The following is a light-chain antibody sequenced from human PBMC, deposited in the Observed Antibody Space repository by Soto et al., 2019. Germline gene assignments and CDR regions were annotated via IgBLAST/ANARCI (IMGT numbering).Light chain of an antibody. J-gene: IGKJ1*01. CDR2: KAT. Sequence: EIRMTQSPSSLSASVGDIVTMXCRASHDISACLAWYQHKPWKTPKPVIDKATALEHGGPSRFSGSGSATEFTRTISSLQPEDFTTYYGQQYSAFPWTFGQGTKVDIK. CDR3: QQYSAFPWT. CDR1: HDISAC. V-gene: IGKV1-5*03.